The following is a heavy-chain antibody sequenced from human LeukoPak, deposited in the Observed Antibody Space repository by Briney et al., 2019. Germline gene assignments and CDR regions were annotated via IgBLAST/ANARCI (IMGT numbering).Heavy chain of an antibody. CDR3: ARLDQYSSSSRYYGMYV. J-gene: IGHJ6*02. CDR1: GGTFSSYD. V-gene: IGHV1-69*13. Sequence: SVKVSCTASGGTFSSYDVSWVRRAPGQGLERMRGIIPIFGTANYAQKFQGRVTYTADESTSTAYMELSSLRSEDTAVYYCARLDQYSSSSRYYGMYVWGQGTTVTVSS. D-gene: IGHD6-6*01. CDR2: IIPIFGTA.